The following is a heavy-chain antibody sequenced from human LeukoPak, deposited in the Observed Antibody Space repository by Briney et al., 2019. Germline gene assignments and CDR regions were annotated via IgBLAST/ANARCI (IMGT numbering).Heavy chain of an antibody. CDR2: ISTTGGST. CDR3: ARDWVSGWDAGFDY. D-gene: IGHD6-19*01. J-gene: IGHJ4*02. Sequence: GGSLRLSCAASGFTFSTYSMSWVRQAPGKGLEWVSSISTTGGSTQYADSVKGRFTISRDNFKNTLYLQMNSLRAEDTAVYYCARDWVSGWDAGFDYWGQGTPVTVSS. CDR1: GFTFSTYS. V-gene: IGHV3-23*01.